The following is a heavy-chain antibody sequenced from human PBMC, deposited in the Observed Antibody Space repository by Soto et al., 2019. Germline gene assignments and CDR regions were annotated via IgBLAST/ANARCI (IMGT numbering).Heavy chain of an antibody. V-gene: IGHV5-51*01. CDR2: IYPGDSDT. CDR1: GYSFTSYW. Sequence: GESLKISCKGSGYSFTSYWIGWVRQMPGKGLEWMGIIYPGDSDTRYSPSFQGQVTISADKSISTAYLQWSSLKASDTAMYYCALYGSGSYSGDWFDPWGQGTLVTVSS. D-gene: IGHD3-10*01. J-gene: IGHJ5*02. CDR3: ALYGSGSYSGDWFDP.